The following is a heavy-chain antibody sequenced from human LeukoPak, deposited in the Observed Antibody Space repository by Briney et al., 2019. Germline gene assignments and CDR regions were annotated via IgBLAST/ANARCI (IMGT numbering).Heavy chain of an antibody. D-gene: IGHD3-10*01. J-gene: IGHJ1*01. CDR2: IYYSGST. Sequence: SETLSLTCTVSGGSISGYYWSWIRQPPGEGLEWIGVIYYSGSTKYNPSLKSRVTISVDTSKNQFSLKLTSVTAADTAVYYCARYGSGSYSDDHFQHWGQGTLVTVSS. CDR1: GGSISGYY. CDR3: ARYGSGSYSDDHFQH. V-gene: IGHV4-59*08.